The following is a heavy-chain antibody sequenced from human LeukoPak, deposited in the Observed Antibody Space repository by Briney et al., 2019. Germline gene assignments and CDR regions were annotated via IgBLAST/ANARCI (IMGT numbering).Heavy chain of an antibody. Sequence: SETLSLTCAVSGGSISSTNWWSWVRQPLEKGLEWIGEIYHSGSTNYNPSLESRVTVSVDKSKNQFSLKLNSMTAADTAVYYCATGRQGNYWGQGTMVIVSS. D-gene: IGHD1-1*01. CDR2: IYHSGST. J-gene: IGHJ3*01. V-gene: IGHV4-4*02. CDR1: GGSISSTNW. CDR3: ATGRQGNY.